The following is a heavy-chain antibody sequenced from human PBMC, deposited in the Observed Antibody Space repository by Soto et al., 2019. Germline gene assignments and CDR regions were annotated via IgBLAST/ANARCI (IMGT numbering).Heavy chain of an antibody. CDR1: GYSFTSYG. CDR2: ISPYNGHT. D-gene: IGHD2-2*01. J-gene: IGHJ6*02. CDR3: ARDLTIVPATHPRLENYGMDV. V-gene: IGHV1-18*01. Sequence: ASVKVSCKXSGYSFTSYGISWVRRAPGQGLEWMGWISPYNGHTQFVQRFQGRVTMTTDTSTKTAYMELRNLRSDDTAHYYCARDLTIVPATHPRLENYGMDVWGQGTTVTV.